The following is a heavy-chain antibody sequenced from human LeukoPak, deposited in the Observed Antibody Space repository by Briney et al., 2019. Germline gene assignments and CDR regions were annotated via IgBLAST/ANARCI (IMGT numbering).Heavy chain of an antibody. Sequence: GGSLRLSCAASGFTFSSYWMSWVRQAPGKGLEWVANIKQDGSEKYYVDSVKGRFTISRDNAKNSLYLQMNSLRAEDTAVYYCASHDSSGYYGCFDYWGHGTLVTVSS. CDR2: IKQDGSEK. CDR3: ASHDSSGYYGCFDY. V-gene: IGHV3-7*01. J-gene: IGHJ4*01. D-gene: IGHD3-22*01. CDR1: GFTFSSYW.